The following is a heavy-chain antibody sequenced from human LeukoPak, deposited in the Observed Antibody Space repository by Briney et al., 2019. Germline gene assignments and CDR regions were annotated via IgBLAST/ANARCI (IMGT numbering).Heavy chain of an antibody. CDR3: ARVPYSSGWYAYYYYYMDV. V-gene: IGHV4-4*02. D-gene: IGHD6-19*01. Sequence: SGTLSLTCGVSGGSISSNNWWSWVRQPPGKGLEWIGSIYYSGSTYYNPSLKSRVTISVDTSKNQFSLKLSSVTAADTAVYYCARVPYSSGWYAYYYYYMDVWGKGTTVTISS. CDR1: GGSISSNNW. J-gene: IGHJ6*03. CDR2: IYYSGST.